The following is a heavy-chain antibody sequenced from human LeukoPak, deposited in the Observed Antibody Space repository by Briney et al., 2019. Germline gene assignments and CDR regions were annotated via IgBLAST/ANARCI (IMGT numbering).Heavy chain of an antibody. D-gene: IGHD3-22*01. Sequence: ASVKVSCKASGYTFTGYYMHWVRQAPGQGLEWMGWINLNSGGTNYAQKFQGWVTMTRDTSISTAYMELSRLRSDDTAVYYCASSQLNYYDTGFDYWGQGTLVTVSS. CDR3: ASSQLNYYDTGFDY. V-gene: IGHV1-2*04. CDR1: GYTFTGYY. J-gene: IGHJ4*02. CDR2: INLNSGGT.